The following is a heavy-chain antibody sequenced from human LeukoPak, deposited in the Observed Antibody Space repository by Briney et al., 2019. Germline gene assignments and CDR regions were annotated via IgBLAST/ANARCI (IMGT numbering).Heavy chain of an antibody. Sequence: PGRSLRLSCALSGFTFKNYAITWVRQAPGKGLEGVSSISNDGRSTHYADSVKGRFTISRDNSKNTVSLQMNSLRAEDTAVYYCAKYGSGDLWLLGWYFDFWGRGTLVTVSS. V-gene: IGHV3-23*01. J-gene: IGHJ2*01. D-gene: IGHD3-22*01. CDR2: ISNDGRST. CDR3: AKYGSGDLWLLGWYFDF. CDR1: GFTFKNYA.